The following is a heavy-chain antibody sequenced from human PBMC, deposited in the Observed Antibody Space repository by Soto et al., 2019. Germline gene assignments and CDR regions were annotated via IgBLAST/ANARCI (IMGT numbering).Heavy chain of an antibody. V-gene: IGHV1-46*01. Sequence: QVQLVQSGAEVKKPGASVKVSCKASGYTFTSYYMHWVRQAPGQGLEWMGIINPSGGSTSYAQKFQGRVTMTRDTSTSTVYMELSSLRSEDTAVYYCARPPETGTTSIEYFQHWGQGTLVTVSS. CDR3: ARPPETGTTSIEYFQH. CDR2: INPSGGST. J-gene: IGHJ1*01. CDR1: GYTFTSYY. D-gene: IGHD1-1*01.